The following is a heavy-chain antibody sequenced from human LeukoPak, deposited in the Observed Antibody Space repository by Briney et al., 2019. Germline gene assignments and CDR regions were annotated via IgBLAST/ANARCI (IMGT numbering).Heavy chain of an antibody. Sequence: ASVKVSCKASGYSFTAYYLHWVRLAPGQGLEWMGWINPNSGDTGYAQKFQGRVTMTRNTSISTAYMELSSLRSEDTAVYYCARGSTGGSFDRSRLSDSWAQEPLVTVSS. CDR2: INPNSGDT. V-gene: IGHV1-8*02. J-gene: IGHJ4*02. CDR1: GYSFTAYY. CDR3: ARGSTGGSFDRSRLSDS. D-gene: IGHD1-14*01.